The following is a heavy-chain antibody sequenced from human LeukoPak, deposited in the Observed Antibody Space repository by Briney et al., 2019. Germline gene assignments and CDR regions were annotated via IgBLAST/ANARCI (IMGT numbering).Heavy chain of an antibody. V-gene: IGHV4-4*07. J-gene: IGHJ4*02. CDR1: GGSISSYY. D-gene: IGHD6-19*01. CDR3: ARRASSTGWSFDS. CDR2: IYPSESP. Sequence: SETLSLTCTVSGGSISSYYWSWIRQPAGKGLEWIGQIYPSESPKYNPSLESRVTMSVDTSKKHFSLQLTFVTVADTGVYYCARRASSTGWSFDSWGQGTQVTVSS.